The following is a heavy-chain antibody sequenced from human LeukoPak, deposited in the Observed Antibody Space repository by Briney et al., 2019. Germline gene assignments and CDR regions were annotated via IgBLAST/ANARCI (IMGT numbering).Heavy chain of an antibody. D-gene: IGHD2-8*02. CDR3: AKGLSDPNLVLDS. J-gene: IGHJ4*02. Sequence: SETLSLTCAVYGGSFSGYYWSWIRQHPGKGLEWIGYIYYSGSTYYNPSLKSRVTISVDTSKNQFSLKLSSVTAADTALYFCAKGLSDPNLVLDSWGQGTLVTVSS. V-gene: IGHV4-31*11. CDR2: IYYSGST. CDR1: GGSFSGYY.